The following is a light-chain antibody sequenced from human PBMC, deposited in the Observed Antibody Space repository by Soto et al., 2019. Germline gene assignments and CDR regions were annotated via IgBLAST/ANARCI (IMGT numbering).Light chain of an antibody. CDR3: CSYAGAYTLL. CDR1: SSDVGNYRY. V-gene: IGLV2-11*01. Sequence: QSALTQPRSVSGSPGQSVTISCAGTSSDVGNYRYVSWYQQHPGKAPKLIIFEVTKRPSGVPARFSASKSGNTASLTISGLLAEDEADYHCCSYAGAYTLLFGGGTKLTVL. CDR2: EVT. J-gene: IGLJ2*01.